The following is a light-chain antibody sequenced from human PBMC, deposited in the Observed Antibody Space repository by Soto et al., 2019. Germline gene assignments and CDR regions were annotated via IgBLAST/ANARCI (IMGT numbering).Light chain of an antibody. J-gene: IGKJ4*01. CDR3: QQRSNWPPLT. CDR2: DAS. V-gene: IGKV3-11*01. CDR1: QSVGSY. Sequence: EIVLTQSPATLSLSPGERATLSCRASQSVGSYLVWYQQKPGQAPRLLIYDASNRATGIPARFSGSESGTDFTLTISSLEPEDFAVYYCQQRSNWPPLTFGGGTKVEIK.